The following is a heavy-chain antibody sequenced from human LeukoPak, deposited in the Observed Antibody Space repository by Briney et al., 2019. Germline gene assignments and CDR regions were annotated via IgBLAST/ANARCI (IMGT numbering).Heavy chain of an antibody. J-gene: IGHJ4*02. D-gene: IGHD3-22*01. Sequence: ASVKVSCKASGYTFTGYYMHWVRQAPGQGLEWMGWINPNSGGTKYAQKFQGRVTMTRDTSISTAYMELSRLRSDDTAVYHCARGDRSGPWDYWGQGTLVTVSS. V-gene: IGHV1-2*02. CDR1: GYTFTGYY. CDR3: ARGDRSGPWDY. CDR2: INPNSGGT.